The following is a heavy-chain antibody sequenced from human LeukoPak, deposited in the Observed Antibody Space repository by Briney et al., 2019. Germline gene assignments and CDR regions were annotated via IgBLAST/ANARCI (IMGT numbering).Heavy chain of an antibody. D-gene: IGHD1-14*01. CDR2: ISYDGSNK. J-gene: IGHJ4*02. V-gene: IGHV3-30*04. Sequence: GGSLRLSCAASGFTFTSYALHWVRQAPGKGLEWVAVISYDGSNKYYADFVKGRFTISRDNSKNTLYLQMNSLTVEDTAVYYCARENGGNLRYFDFWGQGTLVTVSS. CDR1: GFTFTSYA. CDR3: ARENGGNLRYFDF.